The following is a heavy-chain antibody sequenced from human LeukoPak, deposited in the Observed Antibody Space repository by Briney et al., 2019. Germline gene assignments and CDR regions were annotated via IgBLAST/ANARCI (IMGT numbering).Heavy chain of an antibody. CDR2: IYYSGST. CDR3: ARGGPYSSSSHRYYFDY. V-gene: IGHV4-30-4*01. J-gene: IGHJ4*02. Sequence: SETLSLTCTVSGGSISSGDYYWSWIRQPPGKGLEWIGSIYYSGSTYYNPSLKSRVTISVDTSKNQFSLKLSSVTAADTAVYYCARGGPYSSSSHRYYFDYWGQGTLVTVSS. D-gene: IGHD6-6*01. CDR1: GGSISSGDYY.